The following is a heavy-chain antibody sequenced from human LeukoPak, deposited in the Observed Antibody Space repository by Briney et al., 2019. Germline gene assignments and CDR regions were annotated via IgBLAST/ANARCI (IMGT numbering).Heavy chain of an antibody. V-gene: IGHV4-4*07. Sequence: SEALSLTCTVSGGCISSYYWSWIRQPAGKGLEWIGRIYTSGSTNYNPSLKSRVTMSVDTSKNQFSLKLSSVTAANTAVYYCARVYYDSSGYNWFDPWGQGTLVTVSS. CDR1: GGCISSYY. J-gene: IGHJ5*02. CDR3: ARVYYDSSGYNWFDP. CDR2: IYTSGST. D-gene: IGHD3-22*01.